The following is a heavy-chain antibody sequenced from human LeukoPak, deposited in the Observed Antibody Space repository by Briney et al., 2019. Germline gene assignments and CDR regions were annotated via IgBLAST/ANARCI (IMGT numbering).Heavy chain of an antibody. D-gene: IGHD6-6*01. V-gene: IGHV4-34*01. J-gene: IGHJ5*02. CDR1: GGSFSGYY. Sequence: PSETLSLTCAVYGGSFSGYYWSWIRQPPGKGLEWIGEINHSGSTNYNPSLKSRVTISVDTSKNQFSLKLSSVTAADTAVYYCAXXGIAARPNWFDPWGQGTLVTVSS. CDR3: AXXGIAARPNWFDP. CDR2: INHSGST.